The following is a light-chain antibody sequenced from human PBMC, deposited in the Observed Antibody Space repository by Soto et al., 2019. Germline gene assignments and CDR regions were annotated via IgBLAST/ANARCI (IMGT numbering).Light chain of an antibody. CDR1: QSIDSW. J-gene: IGKJ1*01. Sequence: DIQMTQSPSTLSASIGDRVTITCRASQSIDSWLAWYQQKPGKATKLLIYKASSLQTGVPSRFSGSGSGTEFTLTLSSLQPDDFANYYCQRYKYYSRTFGQGTKVEVK. CDR2: KAS. CDR3: QRYKYYSRT. V-gene: IGKV1-5*03.